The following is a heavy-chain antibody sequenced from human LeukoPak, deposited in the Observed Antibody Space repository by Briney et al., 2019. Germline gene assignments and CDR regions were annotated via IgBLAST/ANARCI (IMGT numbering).Heavy chain of an antibody. CDR1: GFTFSSYS. CDR3: AREEIAAAAFDY. D-gene: IGHD6-13*01. Sequence: GGSLRLSCAASGFTFSSYSMNWVRRAPGKGLEWVSSISSSSSYIYYADSVKGRFTISRDNAKNSLYLQMNSLRAEDTAVYYCAREEIAAAAFDYWGQGTLVTVSS. V-gene: IGHV3-21*01. CDR2: ISSSSSYI. J-gene: IGHJ4*02.